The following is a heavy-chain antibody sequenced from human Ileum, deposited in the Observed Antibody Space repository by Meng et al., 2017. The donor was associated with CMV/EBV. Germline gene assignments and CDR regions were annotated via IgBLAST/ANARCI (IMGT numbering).Heavy chain of an antibody. J-gene: IGHJ4*02. V-gene: IGHV4-4*07. CDR1: GGSISSYY. Sequence: QRQRSGQGRVNPSETRALTSTFSGGSISSYYWSWTRRPAGKGLEWIGRIYTSGSTNYNPSLKSRVTMSVGTSKNQFSLKLSSVTAADTAVYYCARADDSSGYCFDYWGQGTLVTVSS. CDR3: ARADDSSGYCFDY. CDR2: IYTSGST. D-gene: IGHD3-22*01.